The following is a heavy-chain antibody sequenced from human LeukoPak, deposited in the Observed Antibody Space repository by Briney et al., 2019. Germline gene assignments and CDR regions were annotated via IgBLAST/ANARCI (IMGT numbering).Heavy chain of an antibody. CDR3: ARVRYSDVLTGYLGDGYLDY. CDR1: GGSISSYY. J-gene: IGHJ4*02. D-gene: IGHD3-9*01. V-gene: IGHV4-59*01. Sequence: SETLSLTCTVSGGSISSYYWSLIRQPPGKGLEWIVYIYYTRSTHYNPSLKSRVTISVDTSKNQFSLKLSSVTAADTAVYYCARVRYSDVLTGYLGDGYLDYWGQGTLVTVSS. CDR2: IYYTRST.